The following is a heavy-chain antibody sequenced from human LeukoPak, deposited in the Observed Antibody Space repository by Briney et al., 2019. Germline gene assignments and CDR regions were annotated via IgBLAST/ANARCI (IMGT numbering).Heavy chain of an antibody. Sequence: GGSLRLSCAASGFTFSSYAMHWVRQAPGKGLEYVSAISSNGGSTYYANSVKGRFTISRDNSKNTLYLQMGSLRAEDMAVYYCVAYYYGSSGYYLDYWGQGTLVTVSS. CDR2: ISSNGGST. CDR3: VAYYYGSSGYYLDY. V-gene: IGHV3-64*01. J-gene: IGHJ4*02. CDR1: GFTFSSYA. D-gene: IGHD3-22*01.